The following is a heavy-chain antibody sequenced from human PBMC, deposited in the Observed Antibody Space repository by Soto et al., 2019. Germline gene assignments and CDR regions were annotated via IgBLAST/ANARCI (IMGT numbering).Heavy chain of an antibody. CDR1: GGSISSVDYY. Sequence: SETLSLTCTVSGGSISSVDYYWSWIRQPPGKGLEWIGYIYYSGSTYYNPSLKSRVTISVDTSKNQFSLKLSSVTAADTAVYYCARGDRSYYDSSGYYEGDYGMDVWGQGTTVTVSS. CDR2: IYYSGST. D-gene: IGHD3-22*01. J-gene: IGHJ6*02. V-gene: IGHV4-30-4*01. CDR3: ARGDRSYYDSSGYYEGDYGMDV.